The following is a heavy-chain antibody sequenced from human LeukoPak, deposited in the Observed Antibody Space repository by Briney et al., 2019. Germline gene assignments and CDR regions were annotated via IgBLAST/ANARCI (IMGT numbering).Heavy chain of an antibody. CDR3: ARWLYDSSGYYDY. CDR1: GGSISSYY. V-gene: IGHV4-59*12. Sequence: PSETLSLTCTVSGGSISSYYWSWIRQPPGKGLEWIGYIYYSGSTNYNPSLKSRVTISVDTSKNQFSLKLSSVTAADTAVYYCARWLYDSSGYYDYWGQGTLVTVSS. D-gene: IGHD3-22*01. CDR2: IYYSGST. J-gene: IGHJ4*02.